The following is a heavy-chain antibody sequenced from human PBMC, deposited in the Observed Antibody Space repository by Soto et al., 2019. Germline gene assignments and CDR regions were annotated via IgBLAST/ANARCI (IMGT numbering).Heavy chain of an antibody. Sequence: QVQLQESGPGLVKPSQTLSLTCTVSGGSISSGGYYWSWIRQHPGKGLEWIGYIYYSGSTYYNPSLKRRVTISVDTSKNQCALKLSSVTAADTAVYYCASGTEVSPSWDVWGQGTTVTVSS. CDR3: ASGTEVSPSWDV. D-gene: IGHD1-26*01. CDR1: GGSISSGGYY. J-gene: IGHJ6*02. V-gene: IGHV4-31*03. CDR2: IYYSGST.